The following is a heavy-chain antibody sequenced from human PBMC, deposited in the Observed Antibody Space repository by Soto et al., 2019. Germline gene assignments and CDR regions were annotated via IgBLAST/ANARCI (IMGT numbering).Heavy chain of an antibody. CDR1: GFTFSSYW. D-gene: IGHD3-10*01. J-gene: IGHJ3*02. CDR3: AREVRGVIRDAFDI. CDR2: INSDGSST. V-gene: IGHV3-74*01. Sequence: GGSLRLSCAASGFTFSSYWMHWVRQAPGKGLVWVSRINSDGSSTSYADSVKGRFTISRDNAKNTLYLQMNSLRAEDTAVYYCAREVRGVIRDAFDIWGQGTMVTVSS.